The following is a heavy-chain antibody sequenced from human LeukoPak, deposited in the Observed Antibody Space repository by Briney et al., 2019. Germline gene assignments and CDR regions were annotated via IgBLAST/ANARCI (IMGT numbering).Heavy chain of an antibody. V-gene: IGHV1-18*01. CDR1: GYTFTSYG. Sequence: GASVKVSCKTSGYTFTSYGISWVRQAPGQGLEWMGWISAYNGNTNYAQKLQGRVTMTTDTSTNTAYMELRSLRSDDTAVYYCARVQPIYDYSGYYAYWGQGTLVTVSS. J-gene: IGHJ4*02. CDR2: ISAYNGNT. D-gene: IGHD3-22*01. CDR3: ARVQPIYDYSGYYAY.